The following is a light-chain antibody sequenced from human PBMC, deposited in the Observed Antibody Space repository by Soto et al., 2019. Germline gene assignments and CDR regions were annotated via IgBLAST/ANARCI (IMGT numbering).Light chain of an antibody. J-gene: IGKJ1*01. Sequence: EIVLTQSPGTLSLSPGERATLSCRAGQSVNSNYLAWYQQRPGQAPRLLIYAASNRVTGIPGRFSGSGSGTDFTLTISRLEPEDFAVYYCQQYGSSVRTFGQGTKVELK. CDR1: QSVNSNY. CDR2: AAS. CDR3: QQYGSSVRT. V-gene: IGKV3-20*01.